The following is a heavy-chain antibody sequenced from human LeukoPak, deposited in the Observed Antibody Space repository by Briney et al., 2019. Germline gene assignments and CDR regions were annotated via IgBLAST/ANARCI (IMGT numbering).Heavy chain of an antibody. CDR2: IYHSGST. J-gene: IGHJ4*02. V-gene: IGHV4-30-2*01. CDR1: GGSISSYS. CDR3: ARFQQLFPPYSDY. D-gene: IGHD2-21*01. Sequence: SETLSLTCTVSGGSISSYSWSWIRQPPGKGLEWIGYIYHSGSTYYNPSLKSRVTISVDRSKNQFSLKLSSVTAADTAVYYCARFQQLFPPYSDYWGQGTLVTVSS.